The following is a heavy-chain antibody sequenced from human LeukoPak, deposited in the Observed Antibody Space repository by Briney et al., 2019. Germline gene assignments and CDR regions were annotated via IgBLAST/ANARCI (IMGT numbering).Heavy chain of an antibody. CDR3: ARQGNSGGESCYNWFGP. CDR1: GYSLSSGYY. CDR2: IYHSGTI. J-gene: IGHJ5*02. Sequence: SETLSLTCAVSGYSLSSGYYWGWIRQPPRKGLGWICTIYHSGTIYYNPSFKSPVPISVDTSQNQFPLKVTSVTAADTAVYYCARQGNSGGESCYNWFGPWGQGTLLTVSS. V-gene: IGHV4-38-2*01. D-gene: IGHD2-21*01.